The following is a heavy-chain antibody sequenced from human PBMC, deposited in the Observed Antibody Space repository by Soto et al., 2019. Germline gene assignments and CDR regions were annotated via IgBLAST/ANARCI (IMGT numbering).Heavy chain of an antibody. V-gene: IGHV4-59*01. J-gene: IGHJ5*02. CDR1: GVSISNYY. CDR3: ARGDSRWFDP. CDR2: VYYTGST. Sequence: PSETLSLACTVSGVSISNYYWSWIRQPPGKGLEWVGYVYYTGSTSYNPSLKSRVAMSVDTSKKQISLKLTSVTAADTAVYYCARGDSRWFDPWGQGTLVTVSS.